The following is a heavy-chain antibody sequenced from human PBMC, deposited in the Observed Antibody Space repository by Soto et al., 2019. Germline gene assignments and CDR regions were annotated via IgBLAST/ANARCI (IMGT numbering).Heavy chain of an antibody. CDR2: IYYSGST. D-gene: IGHD3-9*01. V-gene: IGHV4-59*01. Sequence: PSETLSLTCTVSGGSISSYYWSWIRQPPGKGLEWIGYIYYSGSTNYNPSLKSRVTISVDTSKNQFSLKLSSVTAADTAVYYCARARYDILTGYYKPDSYYYYYMDVWGKGTTVTVSS. J-gene: IGHJ6*03. CDR1: GGSISSYY. CDR3: ARARYDILTGYYKPDSYYYYYMDV.